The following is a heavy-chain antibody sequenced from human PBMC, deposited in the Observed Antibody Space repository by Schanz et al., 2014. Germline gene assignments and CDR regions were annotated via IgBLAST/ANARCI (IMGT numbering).Heavy chain of an antibody. CDR1: RYTFNTYG. CDR2: INPNSGDT. V-gene: IGHV1-8*02. Sequence: QVQLVQSGAEVKEPGASVKVSCEASRYTFNTYGLNWVRQAPGQGLEWMGWINPNSGDTNYAQKFQGWVTMTRNTAISTAYMELSSLRSEDTAVYYCARLGTGMAVAGSVIDSYYYYMDVWGEGTTVTVSS. D-gene: IGHD6-19*01. CDR3: ARLGTGMAVAGSVIDSYYYYMDV. J-gene: IGHJ6*03.